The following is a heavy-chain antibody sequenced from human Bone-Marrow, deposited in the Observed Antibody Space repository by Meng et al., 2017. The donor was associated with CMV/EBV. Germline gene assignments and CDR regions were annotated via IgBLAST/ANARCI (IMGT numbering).Heavy chain of an antibody. Sequence: GSLRLSCTVSGGSISSYYWSWIRQPPGKGLEWIGYIYYSGSTNYNPSLKSRVTISVDTSKNQFSLKLSSVTAADTAVYYCARGGGNPGQTDAFAIWGQGTRVTGSS. CDR3: ARGGGNPGQTDAFAI. CDR1: GGSISSYY. V-gene: IGHV4-59*01. CDR2: IYYSGST. J-gene: IGHJ3*02. D-gene: IGHD4-23*01.